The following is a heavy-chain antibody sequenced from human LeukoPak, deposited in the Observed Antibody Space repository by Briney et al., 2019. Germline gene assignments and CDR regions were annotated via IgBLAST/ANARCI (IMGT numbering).Heavy chain of an antibody. CDR1: GGSISSGGYY. CDR2: IYYSGST. Sequence: PSQTLSLTCTVSGGSISSGGYYWSWIRQHPGKGLEWIGYIYYSGSTYYNPSLKSRVTISVDTSKNQFSLKLSSVTAADTAVYYCAREGGDDRPTQNWFDPWGQGTLVTVSS. J-gene: IGHJ5*02. V-gene: IGHV4-31*03. CDR3: AREGGDDRPTQNWFDP. D-gene: IGHD3-16*01.